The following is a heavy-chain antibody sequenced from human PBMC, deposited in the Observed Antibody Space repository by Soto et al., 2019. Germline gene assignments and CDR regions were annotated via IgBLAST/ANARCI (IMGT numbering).Heavy chain of an antibody. CDR3: AKERSSGWSLDY. J-gene: IGHJ4*02. Sequence: GGSLRLSCAASGFIFSTYARNWVRQAPGKGLEWVSGISGSGDSTYYADSVKGRFTVSRDNSKNTLYLQMNSLRAEDTAVFYCAKERSSGWSLDYWGQGTLVTVSS. CDR1: GFIFSTYA. CDR2: ISGSGDST. V-gene: IGHV3-23*01. D-gene: IGHD6-19*01.